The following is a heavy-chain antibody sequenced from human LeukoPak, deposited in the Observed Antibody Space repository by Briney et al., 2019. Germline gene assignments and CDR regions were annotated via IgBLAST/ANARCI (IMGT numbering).Heavy chain of an antibody. J-gene: IGHJ4*02. CDR2: ISGSGDIT. V-gene: IGHV3-23*01. CDR3: ANRGFWSGYYDY. CDR1: GFTFSSYA. Sequence: PGRSLRLSCAASGFTFSSYAMSWVRQAPGKGLEWVSAISGSGDITYYADSVKGRFTISRDNSKNTLYLQMNSLRAEDTAVYYCANRGFWSGYYDYWGQGALVTVSS. D-gene: IGHD3-3*01.